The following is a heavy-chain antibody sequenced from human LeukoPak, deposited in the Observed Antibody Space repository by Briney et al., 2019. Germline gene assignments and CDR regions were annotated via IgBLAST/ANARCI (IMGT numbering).Heavy chain of an antibody. CDR3: AHIQNWAFDY. CDR1: GFSPSTSGVG. Sequence: SGPTLVKPTQTLTLTFTFSGFSPSTSGVGVGCILHPPGKALEWLALIYWDGDKRYSPSLKSRLTITKETSKNQVVLTMTNMDPVDTATYYCAHIQNWAFDYWGQGTLVTVSS. V-gene: IGHV2-5*02. D-gene: IGHD7-27*01. J-gene: IGHJ4*02. CDR2: IYWDGDK.